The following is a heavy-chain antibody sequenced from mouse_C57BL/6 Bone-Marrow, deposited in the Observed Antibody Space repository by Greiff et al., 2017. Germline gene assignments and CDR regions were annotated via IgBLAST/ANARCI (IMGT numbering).Heavy chain of an antibody. J-gene: IGHJ2*01. CDR1: GYSITSGYY. Sequence: VQLKQSGPGLVKPSQSLSLTCSVTGYSITSGYYWNWIRQFPGNKLEWMGYISYDGSNNYNPSLKNRISITRDTSKNQFFLKLNSVTTEDTATYYCARDDDYGSDYWGQGTTLTVSS. CDR3: ARDDDYGSDY. V-gene: IGHV3-6*01. CDR2: ISYDGSN. D-gene: IGHD1-1*01.